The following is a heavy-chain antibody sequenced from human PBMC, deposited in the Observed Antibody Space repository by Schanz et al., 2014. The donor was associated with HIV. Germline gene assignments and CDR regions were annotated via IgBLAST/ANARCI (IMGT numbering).Heavy chain of an antibody. CDR2: ISESGGRT. D-gene: IGHD3-22*01. CDR3: AKPEYDSSGNSQSHFDY. J-gene: IGHJ4*02. Sequence: EVQLLDSGGGLVQPGGSLRVSCAASGFSFSRYAVSWVRQAPGKGLEWVSSISESGGRTYYADSVNGRFTISRDNSKNTLYLQMTTLRTEDTAVYYCAKPEYDSSGNSQSHFDYWGQGTLVTVSS. V-gene: IGHV3-23*01. CDR1: GFSFSRYA.